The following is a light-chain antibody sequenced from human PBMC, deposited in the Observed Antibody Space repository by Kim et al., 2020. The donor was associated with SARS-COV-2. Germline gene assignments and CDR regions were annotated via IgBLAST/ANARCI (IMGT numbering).Light chain of an antibody. V-gene: IGKV3-20*01. CDR2: GAS. CDR3: QQYSSSPAT. CDR1: QSVSSNY. J-gene: IGKJ1*01. Sequence: PGERATLTCRASQSVSSNYLAWYQQKPGQAPGLLIYGASSRATGIPDRFSGSGSGTDFTLTITRLEPEDFAVYYCQQYSSSPATFGQGTKVDIK.